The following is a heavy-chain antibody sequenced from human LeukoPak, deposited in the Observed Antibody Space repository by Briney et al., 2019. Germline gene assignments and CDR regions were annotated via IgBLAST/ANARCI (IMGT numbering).Heavy chain of an antibody. V-gene: IGHV3-23*01. CDR3: AKASRRHCGSSSCYTLDY. CDR1: GFTFRTYG. CDR2: ISGSGGTT. D-gene: IGHD2-2*02. J-gene: IGHJ4*02. Sequence: PGGSLRLSCAASGFTFRTYGMHWVRQAPGKGLEWVSAISGSGGTTYYADSVKGRFTISRDNSNNTLYLQMNSLSAEGTAVYYCAKASRRHCGSSSCYTLDYWGQGTLVTVSS.